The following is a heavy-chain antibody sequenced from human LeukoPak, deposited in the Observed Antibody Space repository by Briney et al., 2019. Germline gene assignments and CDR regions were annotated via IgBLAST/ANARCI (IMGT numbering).Heavy chain of an antibody. CDR3: ARDGYYDFWSGSVSVAFDI. CDR2: IYYSGST. V-gene: IGHV4-31*03. Sequence: SQTLSLTCTVSGGSISSGGYYWSWIRQHPGKGLEWIGYIYYSGSTYYNPSLKSRVTISVDTSKNQFSLKLSSVTAADTAVYYCARDGYYDFWSGSVSVAFDIWGQGTMVTVSS. D-gene: IGHD3-3*01. J-gene: IGHJ3*02. CDR1: GGSISSGGYY.